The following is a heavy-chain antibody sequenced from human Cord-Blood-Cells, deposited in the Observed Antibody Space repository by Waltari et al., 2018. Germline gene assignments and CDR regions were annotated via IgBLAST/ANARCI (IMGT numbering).Heavy chain of an antibody. CDR3: ATAFPGIAAAGTEYFQH. V-gene: IGHV4-34*01. Sequence: QVQLQQWGAGLLKPSETLSLTCAVYGGSFSGYYWSWIRQPPGKGLEWIGEINHSGSTNDNPSLKSRVTISVDTSKNQFSLKLSSVTAADTAVYYCATAFPGIAAAGTEYFQHWGQGTLVTVSS. CDR2: INHSGST. D-gene: IGHD6-13*01. J-gene: IGHJ1*01. CDR1: GGSFSGYY.